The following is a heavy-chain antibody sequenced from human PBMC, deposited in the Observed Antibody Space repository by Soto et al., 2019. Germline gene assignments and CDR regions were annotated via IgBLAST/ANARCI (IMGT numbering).Heavy chain of an antibody. Sequence: QVQLVQSGAEVKKPGASVKVSCKASGYTFTSYAMNWVRQAPGQRLEWMGWINAGNGNTNYSQKFQGRVTITRDTAASTAYMELSSLRSEDTAVYYCARSIKIINWFDPWGQGTLVTVSA. CDR1: GYTFTSYA. CDR3: ARSIKIINWFDP. V-gene: IGHV1-3*01. J-gene: IGHJ5*02. CDR2: INAGNGNT. D-gene: IGHD3-16*01.